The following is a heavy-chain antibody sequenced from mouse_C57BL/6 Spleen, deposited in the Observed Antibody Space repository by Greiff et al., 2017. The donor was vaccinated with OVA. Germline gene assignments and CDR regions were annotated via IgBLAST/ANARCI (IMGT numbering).Heavy chain of an antibody. CDR2: IDPSDSYT. CDR3: ARRSYYGNYVAMDY. D-gene: IGHD2-1*01. Sequence: QVQLQQPGAELVMPGASVKLSCKASGYTFTSYWMHWVKQRPGQGLEWIGEIDPSDSYTNYNQKFKGKSTLTVDKSSSTAYMQLSSLTSEDSAVYYCARRSYYGNYVAMDYWGQGTSVTVSS. CDR1: GYTFTSYW. J-gene: IGHJ4*01. V-gene: IGHV1-69*01.